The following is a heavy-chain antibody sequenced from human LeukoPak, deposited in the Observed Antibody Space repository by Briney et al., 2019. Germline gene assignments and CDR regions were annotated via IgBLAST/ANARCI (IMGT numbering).Heavy chain of an antibody. CDR3: VAMVIQVY. J-gene: IGHJ4*02. V-gene: IGHV3-23*01. Sequence: RPGGSLRLSCAASGFTFSSYAMSWVRQAPGKRLEWVSAISGSGGGTYYADSVKGRFTISRDNSKNTLYLQMNSLRAEDTAVYYCVAMVIQVYWGQGTLVTVSS. CDR1: GFTFSSYA. CDR2: ISGSGGGT. D-gene: IGHD3-22*01.